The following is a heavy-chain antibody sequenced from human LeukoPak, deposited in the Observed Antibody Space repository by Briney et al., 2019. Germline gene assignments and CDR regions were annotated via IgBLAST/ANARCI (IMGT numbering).Heavy chain of an antibody. J-gene: IGHJ6*03. V-gene: IGHV3-20*04. D-gene: IGHD1-26*01. CDR3: ARGGSGSSMDV. CDR2: INWNGGST. CDR1: GFTFDDYG. Sequence: GSLRLSCAASGFTFDDYGMSWVRQAPGKGLEWVSGINWNGGSTGYADSVKGRFTISRDNSKNTLYLQMNSLRAEDTAVYYCARGGSGSSMDVWGKGTTVTVSS.